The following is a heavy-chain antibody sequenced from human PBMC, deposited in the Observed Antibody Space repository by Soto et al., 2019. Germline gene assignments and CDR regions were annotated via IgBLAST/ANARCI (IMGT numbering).Heavy chain of an antibody. CDR3: AKNPVGGGYDPNCFEP. V-gene: IGHV3-23*01. CDR1: GFTFSMRA. Sequence: PGGSPRLSCEASGFTFSMRAMSWVRQAPGKGLEWVSIISASGDSTYYADSVKGRFTVSRDNSKNTLFLQMNSLRAEDTAVYYCAKNPVGGGYDPNCFEPWGQGTRVPVSS. D-gene: IGHD5-12*01. CDR2: ISASGDST. J-gene: IGHJ5*02.